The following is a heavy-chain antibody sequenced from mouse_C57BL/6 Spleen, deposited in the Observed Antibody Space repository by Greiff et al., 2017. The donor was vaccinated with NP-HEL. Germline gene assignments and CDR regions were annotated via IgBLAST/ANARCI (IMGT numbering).Heavy chain of an antibody. CDR2: IYPGSGST. CDR1: GYTFTSYW. D-gene: IGHD2-5*01. V-gene: IGHV1-55*01. J-gene: IGHJ2*01. CDR3: ARAGVTTPLFDY. Sequence: QVQLQQPGAELVKPGASVKMSCKASGYTFTSYWITWVKQRPGQGLEWIGDIYPGSGSTNYNEKFKSKATLTVDTSSSTAYRQLSSLTSEDSAVYYCARAGVTTPLFDYWGQGTTLTVSS.